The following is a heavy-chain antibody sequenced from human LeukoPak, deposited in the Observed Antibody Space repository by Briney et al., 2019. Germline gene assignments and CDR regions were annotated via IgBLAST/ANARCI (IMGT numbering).Heavy chain of an antibody. Sequence: SETLSLTCAVYGGSFSGYYWSWIRQPPGKGLEWIGEINHSGSTNYNPSLKSRVTISVDTSKNQFSLKLSSVTAADTAVYYCARAQNNFWSGYCDYWGQGTLVTVSS. CDR2: INHSGST. CDR3: ARAQNNFWSGYCDY. V-gene: IGHV4-34*01. CDR1: GGSFSGYY. D-gene: IGHD3-3*01. J-gene: IGHJ4*02.